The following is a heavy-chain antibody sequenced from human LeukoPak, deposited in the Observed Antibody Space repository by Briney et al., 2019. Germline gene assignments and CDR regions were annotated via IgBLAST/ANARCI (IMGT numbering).Heavy chain of an antibody. D-gene: IGHD3-22*01. J-gene: IGHJ4*02. Sequence: ASVKVSCKASGYTFTSYGISWVRQAPGQGLEWVGWISAYNGNTNYAQKLQGRVTMTTDTSTSTAYMELRSLRSDDTAVYYCARAPGYYYDSSGYYWDWGQGTLVTVSS. CDR1: GYTFTSYG. CDR3: ARAPGYYYDSSGYYWD. CDR2: ISAYNGNT. V-gene: IGHV1-18*01.